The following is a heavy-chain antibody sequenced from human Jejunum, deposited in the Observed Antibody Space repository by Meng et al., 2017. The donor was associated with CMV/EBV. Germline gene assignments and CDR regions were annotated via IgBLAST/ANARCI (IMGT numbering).Heavy chain of an antibody. CDR3: ARDSSLSY. V-gene: IGHV1-2*02. Sequence: KVSCEASGNTFTGYYLHWVRQTPGQGTEWMGWINTNSGGTNYAQTFQGRVTMTRDTSISTAYMELSRLTSDDKAVYYCARDSSLSYWGQGTLVTVSS. J-gene: IGHJ4*02. CDR2: INTNSGGT. D-gene: IGHD3-16*02. CDR1: GNTFTGYY.